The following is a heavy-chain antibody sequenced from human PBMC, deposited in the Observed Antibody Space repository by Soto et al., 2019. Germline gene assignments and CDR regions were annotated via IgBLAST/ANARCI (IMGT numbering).Heavy chain of an antibody. CDR3: ARLNYYISGYYQGGGNYYYYGMDV. CDR1: GYSVTSYW. J-gene: IGHJ6*02. D-gene: IGHD3-22*01. V-gene: IGHV5-51*01. Sequence: GESLKISCKGSGYSVTSYWIGWVRQMPGKGLEWMGIIYPGDSDTRYSPYFQGQVTISADKSISTAYLQWSSLKASDTAMYNCARLNYYISGYYQGGGNYYYYGMDVWGQGTTVTVSS. CDR2: IYPGDSDT.